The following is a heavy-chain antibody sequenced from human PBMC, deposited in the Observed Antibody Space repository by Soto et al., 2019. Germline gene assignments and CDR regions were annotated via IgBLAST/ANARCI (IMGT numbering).Heavy chain of an antibody. V-gene: IGHV3-13*04. CDR2: IGTAGDT. Sequence: EVQLVESGGGLVQPGGSLRLSCAASGFTFSSYDMHWVRQATEKGLEWVSAIGTAGDTYYPGSVKGRFTISRENAKNSLYLQMNSLRAGDTAVYYCARARAAQERGVPARYYYYGMDVWVQGTTVTVSS. J-gene: IGHJ6*02. CDR3: ARARAAQERGVPARYYYYGMDV. CDR1: GFTFSSYD. D-gene: IGHD2-2*01.